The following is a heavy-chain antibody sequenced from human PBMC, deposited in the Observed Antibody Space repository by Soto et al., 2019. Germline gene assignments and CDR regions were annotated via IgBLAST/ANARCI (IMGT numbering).Heavy chain of an antibody. D-gene: IGHD1-26*01. Sequence: GGSLRLSCSASGFTFSIYAMNWVRQAPGKGLEYVSYISSTGTSSYYTDSVKGRFTVSRENSKNTLYLQMSSLRTEDTAVYYYVKYRVGPSDTLGLDYWGQGALVTVSS. CDR2: ISSTGTSS. CDR3: VKYRVGPSDTLGLDY. V-gene: IGHV3-64D*06. CDR1: GFTFSIYA. J-gene: IGHJ4*02.